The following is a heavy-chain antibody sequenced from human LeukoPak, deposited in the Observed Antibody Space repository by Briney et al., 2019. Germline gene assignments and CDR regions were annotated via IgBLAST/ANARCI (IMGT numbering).Heavy chain of an antibody. D-gene: IGHD1-1*01. CDR1: GGTFTSYT. J-gene: IGHJ3*02. Sequence: SVKVSCKASGGTFTSYTISWVRQAPGQGLEWMGRIIPILGIANYAQKFQGRVTITPDKSTSTAYMELSSLRSEDTAVYYCARGQLEAPGAFDIWGQGTMVTVSS. CDR2: IIPILGIA. CDR3: ARGQLEAPGAFDI. V-gene: IGHV1-69*02.